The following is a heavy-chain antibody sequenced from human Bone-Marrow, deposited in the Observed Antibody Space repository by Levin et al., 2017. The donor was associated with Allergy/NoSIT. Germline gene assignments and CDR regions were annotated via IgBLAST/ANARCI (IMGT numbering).Heavy chain of an antibody. CDR3: VRQGGVFSYSSSWHVDH. D-gene: IGHD6-13*01. V-gene: IGHV4-39*01. J-gene: IGHJ4*01. Sequence: SETLSLTCTVSGDSINNYNYYWGWVRQPPGKGLEWIGNIYSGGSTSYNPSLQSRVTISVDTSKSQFSLHLRSVSAADTAVYYCVRQGGVFSYSSSWHVDHWGRGILVSAS. CDR1: GDSINNYNYY. CDR2: IYSGGST.